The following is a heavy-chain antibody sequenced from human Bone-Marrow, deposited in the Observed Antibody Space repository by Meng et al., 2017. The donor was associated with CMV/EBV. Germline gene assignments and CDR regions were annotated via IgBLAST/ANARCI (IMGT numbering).Heavy chain of an antibody. CDR3: ARGRDNVDTAMVPGYYYYGMDV. D-gene: IGHD5-18*01. V-gene: IGHV1-46*01. CDR2: INPSGGST. J-gene: IGHJ6*02. Sequence: ASVKVSCKASGYPFTGNYMHWVRQAPGQGLEWMGIINPSGGSTSYDQKFQVRVTMTRDTSTSAVYIELSSLRSEDTAVYYCARGRDNVDTAMVPGYYYYGMDVWGQGTTVTVSS. CDR1: GYPFTGNY.